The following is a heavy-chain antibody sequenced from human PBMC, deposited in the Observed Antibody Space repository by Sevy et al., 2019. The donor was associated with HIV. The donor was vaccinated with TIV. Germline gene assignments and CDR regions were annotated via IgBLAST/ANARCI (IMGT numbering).Heavy chain of an antibody. V-gene: IGHV4-31*03. D-gene: IGHD3-22*01. Sequence: SETLSLTCTVSGGSISSGGYYWSWIHQHPGKGLEWIGYIYYSGSTYYNPSLKSRVTISVDTSKNQFSLKLSSVTAADTAMYYCARDSRAMYYYDSSGRIDYWGQGTLVTVSS. CDR3: ARDSRAMYYYDSSGRIDY. CDR2: IYYSGST. J-gene: IGHJ4*02. CDR1: GGSISSGGYY.